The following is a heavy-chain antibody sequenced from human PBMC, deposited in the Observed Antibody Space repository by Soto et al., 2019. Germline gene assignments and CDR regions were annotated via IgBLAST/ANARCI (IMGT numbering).Heavy chain of an antibody. CDR3: ARGAGRSPVTRAFDI. D-gene: IGHD4-17*01. CDR1: GYNFTNCA. V-gene: IGHV1-3*01. CDR2: IKGGTGNT. Sequence: QVQLLQSAAELKMPGASLNLSCTTSGYNFTNCAVHWLRQAPGQRLEWLGWIKGGTGNTRFSERFQDRVTLTRDTSASTVYMELTGLKSEDTAIYYCARGAGRSPVTRAFDIWGQGTVVTVSS. J-gene: IGHJ3*02.